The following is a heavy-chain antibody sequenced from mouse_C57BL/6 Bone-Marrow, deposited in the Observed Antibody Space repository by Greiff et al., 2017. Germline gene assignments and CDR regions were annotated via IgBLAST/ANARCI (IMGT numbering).Heavy chain of an antibody. CDR2: ISSGSSTI. CDR1: GFTFSDYG. Sequence: EVKVVESGGGLVKPGGSLKLSCAAPGFTFSDYGMHWVRQAPEKGLEWVAYISSGSSTIYYADTVKGRFTISRDNAKNTLFLQMTSLRSEDTAMYYCARWLLRSWFAYWGQGTLVTVSA. V-gene: IGHV5-17*01. CDR3: ARWLLRSWFAY. D-gene: IGHD2-3*01. J-gene: IGHJ3*01.